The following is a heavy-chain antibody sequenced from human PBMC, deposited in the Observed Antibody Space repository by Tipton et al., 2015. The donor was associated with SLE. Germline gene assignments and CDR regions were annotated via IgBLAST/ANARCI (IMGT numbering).Heavy chain of an antibody. Sequence: TLSLTCTVSGGSISSYYWSWIRQPPGKGLEWIGYIYYSGSTNYNPSLKSRVTISVDTSKNQFSLKLSSVTAADTAVYYCARAQRLVRWFDPWGQGTLVTVSS. J-gene: IGHJ5*02. CDR1: GGSISSYY. CDR3: ARAQRLVRWFDP. V-gene: IGHV4-59*12. CDR2: IYYSGST. D-gene: IGHD6-13*01.